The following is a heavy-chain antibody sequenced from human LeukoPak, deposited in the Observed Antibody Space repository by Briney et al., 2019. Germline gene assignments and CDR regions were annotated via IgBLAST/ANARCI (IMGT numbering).Heavy chain of an antibody. V-gene: IGHV3-7*03. D-gene: IGHD5-24*01. CDR3: AKDGEMATIGKYFDY. CDR2: IKQDGSEK. Sequence: GGSLRLSCAASGFTFSSYWMSWVRQAPGKGLEWVANIKQDGSEKYYADSVKGRFTISRDNSKNTLYLQMNSLRAEDTAVYYCAKDGEMATIGKYFDYWGQGTLVTVSS. J-gene: IGHJ4*02. CDR1: GFTFSSYW.